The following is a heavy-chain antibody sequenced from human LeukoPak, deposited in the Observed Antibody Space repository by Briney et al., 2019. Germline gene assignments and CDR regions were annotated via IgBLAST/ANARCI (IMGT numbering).Heavy chain of an antibody. D-gene: IGHD3-22*01. CDR3: ARTYFYASSAYYPNFYY. CDR1: GYTFTGYY. V-gene: IGHV1-2*02. J-gene: IGHJ4*02. CDR2: INPNSGGT. Sequence: GASVKVSCKASGYTFTGYYMHWVRQAPGQGLEWMGWINPNSGGTNYAQKFQGRVTMTRDTSISTAYMELSRLRSDDTAVYYCARTYFYASSAYYPNFYYWGQGTLVTVSS.